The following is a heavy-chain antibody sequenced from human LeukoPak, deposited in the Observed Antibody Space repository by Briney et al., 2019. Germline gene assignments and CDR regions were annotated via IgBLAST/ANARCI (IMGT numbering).Heavy chain of an antibody. V-gene: IGHV4-61*01. CDR3: ARKRTGDQGYYFDY. CDR1: GGSVSSGRYY. CDR2: FYYSGST. D-gene: IGHD1-1*01. J-gene: IGHJ4*02. Sequence: KPSETLSLTCTVSGGSVSSGRYYWSRIRQPPGKGLEWIGYFYYSGSTNYNPSLKTRVTISVDTSKNQFSLKVSSVTAADTAVYYCARKRTGDQGYYFDYWGQGTLVTVSS.